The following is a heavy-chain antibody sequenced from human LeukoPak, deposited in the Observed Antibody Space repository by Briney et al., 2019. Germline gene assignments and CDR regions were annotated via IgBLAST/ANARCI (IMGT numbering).Heavy chain of an antibody. CDR1: GFTFSSYA. V-gene: IGHV3-23*01. J-gene: IGHJ4*02. CDR3: AKGVKYYDSSGIDY. CDR2: ISGSGGST. Sequence: GGSLRLSCAASGFTFSSYAMSWVRQAPGKGLEWVSAISGSGGSTYYADSVKGRFTISRDNSKNTLYLQMNSLRAEDTAVYYCAKGVKYYDSSGIDYWGQGTLVTVSS. D-gene: IGHD3-22*01.